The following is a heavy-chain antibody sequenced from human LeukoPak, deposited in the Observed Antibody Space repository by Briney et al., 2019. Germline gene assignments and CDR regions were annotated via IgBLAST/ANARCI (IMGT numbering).Heavy chain of an antibody. D-gene: IGHD3-10*01. CDR3: ARDIYYHDSGSYQD. J-gene: IGHJ4*02. CDR2: ISGGGRDT. CDR1: GFTFSSYA. V-gene: IGHV3-23*01. Sequence: GGSLRLSCAGSGFTFSSYAMTWVRQAPGKGLQWVSVISGGGRDTYYADSVKGRFTISRDNSKSTLYLQMNSPRAEYTATYYCARDIYYHDSGSYQDWGQGTLVTVSS.